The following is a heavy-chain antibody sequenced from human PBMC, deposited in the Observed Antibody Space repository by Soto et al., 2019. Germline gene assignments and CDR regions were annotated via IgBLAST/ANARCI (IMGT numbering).Heavy chain of an antibody. CDR1: GYTFTGYY. V-gene: IGHV1-2*04. Sequence: ASVKVSCKASGYTFTGYYMHWVRQAPGQGLEWMGWINPNSGGTNYAQKFQGWVTMTRDTSISTAYMELSRLRSDDTAVYYCARERFLEWSDYYYYYGMDVWGQGTTVTVSS. J-gene: IGHJ6*02. CDR2: INPNSGGT. D-gene: IGHD3-3*01. CDR3: ARERFLEWSDYYYYYGMDV.